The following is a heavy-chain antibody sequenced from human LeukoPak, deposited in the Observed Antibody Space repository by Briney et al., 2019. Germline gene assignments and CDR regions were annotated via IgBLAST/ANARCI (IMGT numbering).Heavy chain of an antibody. CDR3: AREWGYGDYVTDY. CDR1: GFTFSDYY. J-gene: IGHJ4*02. CDR2: ISSSGSTI. Sequence: GGSLRLSCAASGFTFSDYYMSWIRQAPGKGLEWVSYISSSGSTIYYADSVKGRFTISRDNAKNSLYLQMSSLRAEDTAVYYCAREWGYGDYVTDYWGQGTLVTVSS. V-gene: IGHV3-11*01. D-gene: IGHD4-17*01.